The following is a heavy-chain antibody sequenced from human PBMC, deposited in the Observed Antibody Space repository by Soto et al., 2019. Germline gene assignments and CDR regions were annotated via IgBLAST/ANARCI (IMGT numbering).Heavy chain of an antibody. J-gene: IGHJ6*02. V-gene: IGHV1-58*01. Sequence: SVKVSCKTSGFTFRSSAVQWLRQSRGQRLEWIGWLVVGTGNTNYAQKFQQRVTISSDRSTNTVSMELSSLTSEDTAVYYCATGAYCSGGSCSDYYYYYYGMDLWGQGTTVTVS. CDR2: LVVGTGNT. CDR1: GFTFRSSA. CDR3: ATGAYCSGGSCSDYYYYYYGMDL. D-gene: IGHD2-15*01.